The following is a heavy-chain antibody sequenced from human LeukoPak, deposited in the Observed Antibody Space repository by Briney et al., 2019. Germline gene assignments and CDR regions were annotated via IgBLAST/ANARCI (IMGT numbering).Heavy chain of an antibody. CDR1: GGSISGFY. V-gene: IGHV4-34*01. J-gene: IGHJ4*02. CDR3: ARGSPFQE. D-gene: IGHD2/OR15-2a*01. CDR2: IDHSGDT. Sequence: PSETLSLTCAVYGGSISGFYYTWIRQPPGKGLEWIGEIDHSGDTNYNPSLKSRAIVSVDTSKSQFSLKLTSVTAADAAVYYCARGSPFQERGQGTLVTVSS.